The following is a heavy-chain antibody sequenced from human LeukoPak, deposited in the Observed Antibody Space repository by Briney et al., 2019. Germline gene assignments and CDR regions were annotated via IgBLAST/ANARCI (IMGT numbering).Heavy chain of an antibody. V-gene: IGHV3-48*04. CDR1: GFTFSDYS. J-gene: IGHJ4*02. D-gene: IGHD5-24*01. Sequence: GGSLGLSCAASGFTFSDYSMNWVRQAPGKGLEWISYIGIDSGNTNYADSVKGRFTISGDNAKNSLYLQMHSLRVEDTAVYYCARDYKYAFDNWGQGTLVSVP. CDR3: ARDYKYAFDN. CDR2: IGIDSGNT.